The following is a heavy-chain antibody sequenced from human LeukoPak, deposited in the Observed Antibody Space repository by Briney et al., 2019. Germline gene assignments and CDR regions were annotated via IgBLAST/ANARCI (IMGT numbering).Heavy chain of an antibody. J-gene: IGHJ3*02. CDR3: ARPKTETGYDAFDI. CDR1: GYTFSTYW. CDR2: IYPGDSNT. D-gene: IGHD2-15*01. V-gene: IGHV5-51*01. Sequence: GESLKISCKGSGYTFSTYWIAWVRQMPGKGLGWVGLIYPGDSNTRYSPSFQGHVTISADRSINTAYLQWSSLRASDTAMYYCARPKTETGYDAFDIWGQGTMVTVSS.